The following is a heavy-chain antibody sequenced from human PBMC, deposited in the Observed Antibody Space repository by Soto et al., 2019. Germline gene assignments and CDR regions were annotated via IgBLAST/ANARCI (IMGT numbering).Heavy chain of an antibody. V-gene: IGHV5-51*01. Sequence: GESLKISCKGSGYSFASHWVAWVRQMPEKGLEWIGTIYPGDSDTKYSPAFRGQVTISADTSVSTAYLQWKSLEATDSAIYYCARYSGSYWHYLDFWGQGTLVTVSS. D-gene: IGHD1-26*01. CDR1: GYSFASHW. CDR3: ARYSGSYWHYLDF. J-gene: IGHJ4*02. CDR2: IYPGDSDT.